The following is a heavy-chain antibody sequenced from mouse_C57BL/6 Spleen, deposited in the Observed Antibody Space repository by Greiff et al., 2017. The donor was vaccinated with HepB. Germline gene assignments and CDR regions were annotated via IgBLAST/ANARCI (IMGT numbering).Heavy chain of an antibody. J-gene: IGHJ4*01. D-gene: IGHD2-10*01. CDR2: IYPGGGYT. CDR3: ARTYSYAMDY. Sequence: VQLKESGAELVRPGTSVKMSCKASGYTFTNYWIGWAKQRPGHGLEWIGVIYPGGGYTNYNEKFKGKATLTADKSSSTAYMQFSSLTSEDSAIYYCARTYSYAMDYWGQGTSVTVSS. V-gene: IGHV1-63*01. CDR1: GYTFTNYW.